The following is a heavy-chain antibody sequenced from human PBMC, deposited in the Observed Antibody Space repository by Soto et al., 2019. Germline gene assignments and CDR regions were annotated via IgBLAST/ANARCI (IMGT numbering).Heavy chain of an antibody. CDR1: GDSVSSDRYF. V-gene: IGHV4-61*01. J-gene: IGHJ5*02. D-gene: IGHD1-26*01. Sequence: SETLSLTCSVSGDSVSSDRYFWTWIRQPPVKGLEWIAYISYTGDTNYNPSLKSRVTISVDTSRNQFSLTLTSVTAADTAVYFCARIVVGATVDLWGQGSLVTVSS. CDR3: ARIVVGATVDL. CDR2: ISYTGDT.